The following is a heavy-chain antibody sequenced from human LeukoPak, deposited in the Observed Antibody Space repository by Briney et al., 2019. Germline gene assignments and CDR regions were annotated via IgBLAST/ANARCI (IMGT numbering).Heavy chain of an antibody. J-gene: IGHJ3*02. CDR1: GYTFISYG. CDR2: ISAYNGNT. Sequence: GASVKVSCKASGYTFISYGISWVRQAPGQGLEWMGWISAYNGNTNHAQKLQGRVTMTTDTSTSTAYMELRSLRSDDTAVYYCARGGGGAVVGALASDAFDIWGQGTMVTVSS. D-gene: IGHD1-26*01. V-gene: IGHV1-18*01. CDR3: ARGGGGAVVGALASDAFDI.